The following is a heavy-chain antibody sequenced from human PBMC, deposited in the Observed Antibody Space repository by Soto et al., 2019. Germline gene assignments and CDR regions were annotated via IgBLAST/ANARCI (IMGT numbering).Heavy chain of an antibody. J-gene: IGHJ4*02. V-gene: IGHV1-46*01. Sequence: QVQVVQSGAEVKKPGASVKVSCKASGYTFINYYMHWVRQAPGQGLAWIGRIIPSDGSKHYAQRFQDRVIMTRDMSTSTVYMELNSLRSEDSAVYYCARGGPELATIGSFDYWGQGTLVTVSS. D-gene: IGHD5-12*01. CDR1: GYTFINYY. CDR2: IIPSDGSK. CDR3: ARGGPELATIGSFDY.